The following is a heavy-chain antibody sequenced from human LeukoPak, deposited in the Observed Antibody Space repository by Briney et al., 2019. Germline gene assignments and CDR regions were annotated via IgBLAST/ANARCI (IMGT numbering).Heavy chain of an antibody. CDR2: INPNSGGT. D-gene: IGHD5-18*01. CDR3: ARVGYSYGPPDY. J-gene: IGHJ4*02. CDR1: GYTFTAYY. Sequence: ASVKVSCKASGYTFTAYYMHWVRQAPGQGLEWMGWINPNSGGTNYAQKFQGRVTMTRDTSISTAYMELSRLRSDDTAVYYCARVGYSYGPPDYWGQGTLVTVSS. V-gene: IGHV1-2*02.